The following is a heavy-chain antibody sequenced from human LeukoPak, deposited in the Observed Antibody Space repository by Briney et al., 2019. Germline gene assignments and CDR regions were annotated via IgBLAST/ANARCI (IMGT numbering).Heavy chain of an antibody. V-gene: IGHV3-7*01. Sequence: GGSLRLSCAASGLTFSSYWMSWVRQAPGKGLEWVANIKQDGSEKYYVDSVKGRFTISRDNAKNSLYLQMNSLRAEDTAVYYCARDSPMKGGFEDYWGQGTLVTVSS. CDR2: IKQDGSEK. CDR3: ARDSPMKGGFEDY. CDR1: GLTFSSYW. D-gene: IGHD3-16*01. J-gene: IGHJ4*02.